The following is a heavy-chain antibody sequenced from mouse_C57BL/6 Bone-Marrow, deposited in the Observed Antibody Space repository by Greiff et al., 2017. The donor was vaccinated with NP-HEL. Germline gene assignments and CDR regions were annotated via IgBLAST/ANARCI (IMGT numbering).Heavy chain of an antibody. J-gene: IGHJ3*01. Sequence: EVHLVESGGDLVKPGGSLKLSCAASGFTFSSYGMSWVRQTPDKRLEWVATISSGGSYTYYPDSVKGRFTISRDNAKNTLYLQMSSLKSEDTARYYCARHRGYTFAYWGQGTLVTVSA. CDR1: GFTFSSYG. CDR2: ISSGGSYT. V-gene: IGHV5-6*01. D-gene: IGHD2-2*01. CDR3: ARHRGYTFAY.